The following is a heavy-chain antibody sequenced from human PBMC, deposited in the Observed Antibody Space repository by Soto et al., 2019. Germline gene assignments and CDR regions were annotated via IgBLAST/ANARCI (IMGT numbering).Heavy chain of an antibody. D-gene: IGHD1-26*01. V-gene: IGHV5-51*01. J-gene: IGHJ4*02. CDR3: ARHVGSNYIDF. CDR1: GYNFSNYW. Sequence: PGESLKISCHGSGYNFSNYWIAWVRHMPGKGLEWMGFIYPGDSDTRYNPSFQGQVTIAADKSVNTAYLQWSSLKASDTAKYYCARHVGSNYIDFWGQGTRVTVPQ. CDR2: IYPGDSDT.